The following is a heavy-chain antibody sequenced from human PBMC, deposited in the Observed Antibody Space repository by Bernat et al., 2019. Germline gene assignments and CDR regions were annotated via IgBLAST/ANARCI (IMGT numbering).Heavy chain of an antibody. V-gene: IGHV3-7*01. CDR2: IKQDGSEK. D-gene: IGHD3-9*01. Sequence: EVQLVESGGGLVQPGGSLRLSCAASGFTFSSYWMSWVRQAPGKGLEWVVNIKQDGSEKYYVDSVKGRFTISRDNAKNSLYLQMNSLRAEDTAVYYCARDSTYYDILTGYANPLPFDYWGQGTLVTVSS. CDR1: GFTFSSYW. CDR3: ARDSTYYDILTGYANPLPFDY. J-gene: IGHJ4*02.